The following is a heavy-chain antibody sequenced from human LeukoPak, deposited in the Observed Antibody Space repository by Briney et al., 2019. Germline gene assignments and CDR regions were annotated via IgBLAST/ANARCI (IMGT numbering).Heavy chain of an antibody. CDR3: AREGAAPMYYYYMDV. CDR1: GCSISSGSYY. Sequence: SQTLSLTCTVSGCSISSGSYYWSWIRQPAGKGLEWIGRIYTSGSTNYNPSLKSRVTISLDTSKNQFSLKLNSVTAADTAVYYCAREGAAPMYYYYMDVWGKGTTVTVSS. D-gene: IGHD2-2*01. CDR2: IYTSGST. V-gene: IGHV4-61*02. J-gene: IGHJ6*03.